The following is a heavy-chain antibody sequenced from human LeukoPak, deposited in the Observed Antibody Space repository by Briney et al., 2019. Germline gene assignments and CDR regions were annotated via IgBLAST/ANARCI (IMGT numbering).Heavy chain of an antibody. CDR1: GFTVSSDY. CDR2: IKQDGSDK. V-gene: IGHV3-7*04. D-gene: IGHD2-15*01. CDR3: ARDVGGALDY. Sequence: PGGSLRLSCAASGFTVSSDYMSWVRQAPGKGLEWVANIKQDGSDKNYVDLVKARFTIARDNAKNSLYLQMNSLRAEDTAVYYCARDVGGALDYWGQGTLVSVSS. J-gene: IGHJ4*02.